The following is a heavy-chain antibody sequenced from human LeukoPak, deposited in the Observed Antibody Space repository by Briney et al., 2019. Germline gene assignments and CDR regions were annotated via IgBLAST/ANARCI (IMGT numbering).Heavy chain of an antibody. CDR3: ARDHPYYGIDA. J-gene: IGHJ6*02. Sequence: GGSLRLSCAASGFTFSSFDMHWVRQATGKGLEWVSAITAGATYYSGSVKDRFTISRENAKGSLYLQMNSLRAGDTAVYYCARDHPYYGIDAWGQGTTVSVSS. CDR1: GFTFSSFD. V-gene: IGHV3-13*01. CDR2: ITAGAT.